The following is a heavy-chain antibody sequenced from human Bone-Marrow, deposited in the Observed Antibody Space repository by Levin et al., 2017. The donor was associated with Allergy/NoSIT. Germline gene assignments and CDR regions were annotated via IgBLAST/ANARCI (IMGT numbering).Heavy chain of an antibody. J-gene: IGHJ1*01. CDR1: GFTFSSYG. V-gene: IGHV3-30*18. D-gene: IGHD2-21*02. CDR3: AKDGCGGDCPLPEYFQH. CDR2: ISYDGSNK. Sequence: GGSLRLSCAASGFTFSSYGMHWVRQAPGKGLEWVAVISYDGSNKYYADSVKGRFTISRDNSKNTLYLQMNSLRAEDTAVYYCAKDGCGGDCPLPEYFQHWGQGTLVTVSS.